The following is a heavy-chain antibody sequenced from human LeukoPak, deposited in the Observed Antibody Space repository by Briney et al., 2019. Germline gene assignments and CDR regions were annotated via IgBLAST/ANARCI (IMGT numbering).Heavy chain of an antibody. CDR1: GFTFSNAW. D-gene: IGHD3-22*01. CDR2: IKSKTDGGTT. V-gene: IGHV3-15*01. Sequence: GGSLRLSCAASGFTFSNAWMSWVRQAPGKGLEWVGRIKSKTDGGTTDYAAPVKGRFTISRDDSKNTLYLQMNSLKTEDTAVYYCTPDISSGYLGDWGQGTLVTVSS. J-gene: IGHJ4*02. CDR3: TPDISSGYLGD.